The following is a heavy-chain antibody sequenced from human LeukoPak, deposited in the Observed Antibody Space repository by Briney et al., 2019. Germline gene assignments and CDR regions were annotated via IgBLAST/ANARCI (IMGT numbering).Heavy chain of an antibody. D-gene: IGHD2-2*01. V-gene: IGHV4-39*07. CDR3: ARDPNLGYCSSTSCYQTY. CDR2: IYYSGST. CDR1: GGSISSYY. Sequence: SETLSLTCTVSGGSISSYYWGWIRQPPGKGLEWVGSIYYSGSTYYNPSLKSRVTISVDTSKNQFSLKLSSVTAADTAVYYCARDPNLGYCSSTSCYQTYWGQGTLVTVSS. J-gene: IGHJ4*02.